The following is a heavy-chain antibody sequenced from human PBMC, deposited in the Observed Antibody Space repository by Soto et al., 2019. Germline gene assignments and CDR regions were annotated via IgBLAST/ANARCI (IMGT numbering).Heavy chain of an antibody. D-gene: IGHD3-22*01. CDR3: ARQGRITMIVGGWFDP. J-gene: IGHJ5*02. V-gene: IGHV4-39*01. Sequence: QLQLQESGPGLVKPSETLSLTCTVSGGSISSSSYYWGWIRQPPGKGLEWIGSIYYSGSTYYNPSLKSRVTISVDTSKNQFSLKLSSVTAADTAVYYCARQGRITMIVGGWFDPWGQGTLVTVSS. CDR1: GGSISSSSYY. CDR2: IYYSGST.